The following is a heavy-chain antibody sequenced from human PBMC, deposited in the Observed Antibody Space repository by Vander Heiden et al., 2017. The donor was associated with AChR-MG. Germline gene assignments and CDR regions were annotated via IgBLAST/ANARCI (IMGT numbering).Heavy chain of an antibody. CDR3: AKAARTIFDAFHI. V-gene: IGHV3-23*01. J-gene: IGHJ3*02. CDR2: ISGSGGST. D-gene: IGHD3-3*01. CDR1: GSTFSSYA. Sequence: EVQLLESGGGLVQPGGSLRLSCAASGSTFSSYAMSWVRQAPGKGLEWVSAISGSGGSTYYADSVKGRFTISRDNSKNTLYLQMNRMRAEDTAVYYCAKAARTIFDAFHIWGQGTMVTVSS.